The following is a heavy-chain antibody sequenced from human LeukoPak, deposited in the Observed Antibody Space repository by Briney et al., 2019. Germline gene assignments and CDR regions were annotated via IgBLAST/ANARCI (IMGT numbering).Heavy chain of an antibody. CDR3: ARDRVTKSYGSGSYPDY. CDR2: ISYDGSNK. V-gene: IGHV3-30*04. J-gene: IGHJ4*02. D-gene: IGHD3-10*01. CDR1: GFTFSSYA. Sequence: GGSLRLSCAASGFTFSSYAMHWVRQAPGKGLEWVAVISYDGSNKYYADSVKGRFTISKDNSKNTLYLQMNSLRAEDTAVYYCARDRVTKSYGSGSYPDYWGQGTLVTVSS.